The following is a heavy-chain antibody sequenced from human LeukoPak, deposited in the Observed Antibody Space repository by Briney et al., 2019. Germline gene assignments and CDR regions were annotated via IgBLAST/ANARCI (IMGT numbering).Heavy chain of an antibody. CDR3: ARGRDGYNFLNRGEYYYFDY. CDR2: FYTCGST. D-gene: IGHD5-24*01. V-gene: IGHV4-61*02. J-gene: IGHJ4*02. CDR1: GGSISSGSYY. Sequence: PSETLSLTCTVSGGSISSGSYYWSWIRQPAGKGLEWIGRFYTCGSTNYNPSLKSRVTISVDTSKNQFSLKLNSVTAADTAVYYCARGRDGYNFLNRGEYYYFDYWGQGTLVTVSS.